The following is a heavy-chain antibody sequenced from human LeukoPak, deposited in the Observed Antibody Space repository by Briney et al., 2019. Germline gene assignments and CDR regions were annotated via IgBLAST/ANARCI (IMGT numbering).Heavy chain of an antibody. CDR2: ICYSGST. D-gene: IGHD3-22*01. V-gene: IGHV4-39*01. Sequence: SETLSLTCTVSGGSFNSSSDCWGWIRQPPRKGLEWIGTICYSGSTYYNPSLKSRVTISVDTSRNQVSQKLRSATAADTAMYFSTSPPKLGDYYDCDGNYYGDAFDIWGQGTMVTVSS. CDR1: GGSFNSSSDC. J-gene: IGHJ3*02. CDR3: TSPPKLGDYYDCDGNYYGDAFDI.